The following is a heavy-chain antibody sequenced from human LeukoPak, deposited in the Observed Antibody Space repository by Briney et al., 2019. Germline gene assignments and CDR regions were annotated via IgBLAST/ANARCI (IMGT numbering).Heavy chain of an antibody. CDR1: GFTFDDYA. CDR3: AKDISHDYGGNPDY. D-gene: IGHD4-23*01. Sequence: GGSLRLSCAASGFTFDDYAMHWVRQAPGKGLEWVSGISWNSGSIGYADSVKGRFTISRDNAKNSLYLQMNSLRAEDTALYYCAKDISHDYGGNPDYWGQGTLVTVSS. V-gene: IGHV3-9*01. J-gene: IGHJ4*02. CDR2: ISWNSGSI.